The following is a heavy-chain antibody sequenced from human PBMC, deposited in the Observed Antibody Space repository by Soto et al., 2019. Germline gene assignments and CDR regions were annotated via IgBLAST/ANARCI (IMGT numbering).Heavy chain of an antibody. V-gene: IGHV5-10-1*01. J-gene: IGHJ5*02. CDR2: IDPSDSYT. Sequence: RGESLKISCKGSGYSFTGYWITWVRQMPGKGLEWMGKIDPSDSYTKYSPSFQGHVTFSADKSINTAYLQWSSLKASDTAMYYCARLGASLTTQPHNWFDPWGQGTLVTVSS. D-gene: IGHD3-22*01. CDR3: ARLGASLTTQPHNWFDP. CDR1: GYSFTGYW.